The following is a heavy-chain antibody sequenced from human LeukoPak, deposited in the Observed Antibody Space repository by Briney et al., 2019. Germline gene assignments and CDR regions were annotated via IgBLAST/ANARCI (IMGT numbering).Heavy chain of an antibody. V-gene: IGHV1-2*02. CDR3: ARIRDGYNDAYDV. CDR2: INPNSGGT. Sequence: GASVKVCCKASGYTFTGYYMHWVRQAPGQGLEWMGWINPNSGGTNYAQKFQGRVTMTRDTSISTAYMELSRLRSDDTAVYYCARIRDGYNDAYDVWGQGTMVIVSS. D-gene: IGHD5-24*01. CDR1: GYTFTGYY. J-gene: IGHJ3*01.